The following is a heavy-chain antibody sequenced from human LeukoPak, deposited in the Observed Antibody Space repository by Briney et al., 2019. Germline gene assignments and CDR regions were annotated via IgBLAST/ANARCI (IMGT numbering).Heavy chain of an antibody. J-gene: IGHJ4*02. CDR1: GFTFSSYN. V-gene: IGHV3-21*01. Sequence: PGGSLRLSCAASGFTFSSYNMNWVRQAPGKGLEWVSSLTSHSSYTYYADSLKGRFTISRDSAKNTLYLQMNSLRAEDTAVYYCAGGVMTTVTTFDYWGQGTLVTVSS. D-gene: IGHD4-17*01. CDR2: LTSHSSYT. CDR3: AGGVMTTVTTFDY.